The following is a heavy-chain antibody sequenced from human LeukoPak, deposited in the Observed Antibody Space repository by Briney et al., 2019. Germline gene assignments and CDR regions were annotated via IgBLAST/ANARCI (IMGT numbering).Heavy chain of an antibody. CDR1: RGSISSSIYS. J-gene: IGHJ6*03. V-gene: IGHV4-39*07. CDR3: ARAKDPGGYYYYYYMDV. D-gene: IGHD3-16*01. CDR2: IYYIGST. Sequence: PLETLSLTCAVSRGSISSSIYSWGSIRPPPGKGLEWSGSIYYIGSTYYNPSPKSQVTISVYTSKNKFSLKLSSVTAADTAMYYCARAKDPGGYYYYYYMDVWGKGTTVTVSS.